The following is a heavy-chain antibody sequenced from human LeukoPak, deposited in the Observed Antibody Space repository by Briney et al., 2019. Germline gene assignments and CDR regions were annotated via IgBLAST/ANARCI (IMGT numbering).Heavy chain of an antibody. CDR2: ISGSSSTIYISCPSSTT. D-gene: IGHD4-17*01. Sequence: GGSLRLSCAASGFTFSSYSMNWVRQAPGKGLEWVSYISGSSSTIYISCPSSTTYYAESVKGRFTFSTHNSKNTLYLHMNNLLPKRPAVYFRATPPTVTRNYWGQGILVTVSS. CDR1: GFTFSSYS. V-gene: IGHV3-48*01. J-gene: IGHJ4*02. CDR3: ATPPTVTRNY.